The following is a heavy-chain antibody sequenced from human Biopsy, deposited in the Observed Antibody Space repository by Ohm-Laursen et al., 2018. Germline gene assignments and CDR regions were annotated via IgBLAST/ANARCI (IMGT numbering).Heavy chain of an antibody. V-gene: IGHV4-34*12. J-gene: IGHJ5*02. CDR3: ARHPTGFWFDP. CDR1: GGSFNGYF. CDR2: IFYSGII. Sequence: GTLSLTCAVYGGSFNGYFWSWIRQPPGKGLEWIGSIFYSGIIYYNPSLKSRVSISVDTSKNQFSLNLNSVTAADTAVYYCARHPTGFWFDPWGQGTLVIVSS.